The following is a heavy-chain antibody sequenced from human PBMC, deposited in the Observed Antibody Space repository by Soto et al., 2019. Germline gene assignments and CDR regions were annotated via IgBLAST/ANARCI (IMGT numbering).Heavy chain of an antibody. Sequence: GGSLRLSCAASGFTVSTNYMSWVRQAPGMGLEWVSSIFSDGITYYADSVKGRFTISRDSFKNTLYLQMNSLRVEDTAVYYCARGSAFIGLDYWGQGTPVTVSS. J-gene: IGHJ4*02. CDR2: IFSDGIT. V-gene: IGHV3-66*01. CDR1: GFTVSTNY. D-gene: IGHD1-26*01. CDR3: ARGSAFIGLDY.